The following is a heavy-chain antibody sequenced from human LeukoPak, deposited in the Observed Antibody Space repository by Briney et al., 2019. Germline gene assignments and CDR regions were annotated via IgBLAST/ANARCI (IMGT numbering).Heavy chain of an antibody. CDR2: INPNSGGT. CDR3: ARGDCSSTSCRATYYYYYYMDV. V-gene: IGHV1-2*02. Sequence: ASVKVSCKASGYTFTGYYMHWVRQAPGQGLEWMGWINPNSGGTNYAQKFQGRVTMTRDTSISTAYMELSRLRSDDTAVYYCARGDCSSTSCRATYYYYYYMDVWGKGTTVTISS. D-gene: IGHD2-2*01. J-gene: IGHJ6*03. CDR1: GYTFTGYY.